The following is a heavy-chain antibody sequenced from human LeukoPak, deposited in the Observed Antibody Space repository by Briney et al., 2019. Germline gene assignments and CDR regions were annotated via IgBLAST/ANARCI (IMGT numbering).Heavy chain of an antibody. CDR3: ARLSTTTRGKVDL. D-gene: IGHD3-10*01. CDR1: GYTFNTYS. CDR2: INTDNGNT. V-gene: IGHV1-18*01. Sequence: ASVTVSCRASGYTFNTYSINWVRQAPGQRLEWMGWINTDNGNTNFAQKFQGRVTVTTDTSTSTAFMELRSLTSDDTAVYYCARLSTTTRGKVDLWGQGTLVTVSS. J-gene: IGHJ5*02.